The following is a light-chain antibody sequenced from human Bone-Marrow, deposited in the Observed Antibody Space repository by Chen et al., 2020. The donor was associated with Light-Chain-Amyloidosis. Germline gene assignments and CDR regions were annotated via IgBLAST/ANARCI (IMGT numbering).Light chain of an antibody. J-gene: IGKJ5*01. CDR3: QQRNNWPIT. V-gene: IGKV1-39*01. Sequence: DIQMTQSPSSLSASVGDRVTVTCRASQSLNTYLNWYQHKPGKAPKLLIYAASTLQSGVPARFSGSGSGTDFTLTISSLEPEDFAVYYCQQRNNWPITFGQGTRLEI. CDR1: QSLNTY. CDR2: AAS.